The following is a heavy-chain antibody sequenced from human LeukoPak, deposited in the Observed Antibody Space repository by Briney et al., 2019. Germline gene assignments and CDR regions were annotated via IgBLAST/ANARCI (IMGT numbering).Heavy chain of an antibody. Sequence: GGSLRLSCAASGFSFSSYDMHWVRQITGKSLEWVSAICTLADTYYAGSVKGRFTFSRENAENSLYLQMNSLRAGDTAVYYCARGPVGGWLRNGMDVWGQGTTVTV. D-gene: IGHD5-24*01. V-gene: IGHV3-13*01. CDR3: ARGPVGGWLRNGMDV. CDR2: ICTLADT. J-gene: IGHJ6*02. CDR1: GFSFSSYD.